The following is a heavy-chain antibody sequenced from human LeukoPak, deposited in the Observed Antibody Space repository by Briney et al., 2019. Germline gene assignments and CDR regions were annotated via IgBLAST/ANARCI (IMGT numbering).Heavy chain of an antibody. CDR1: GYSFTTYE. D-gene: IGHD6-13*01. J-gene: IGHJ5*02. CDR3: ARKIAAAGSWFDP. CDR2: ISGYNGGT. V-gene: IGHV1-18*01. Sequence: GASVKVSCKASGYSFTTYETNWVRQAPGQGLEWMGWISGYNGGTNYAQKLQGRVTMTTDTSTGTAYMDLRSLRSDDTAVYYCARKIAAAGSWFDPWGQGTLVTVSS.